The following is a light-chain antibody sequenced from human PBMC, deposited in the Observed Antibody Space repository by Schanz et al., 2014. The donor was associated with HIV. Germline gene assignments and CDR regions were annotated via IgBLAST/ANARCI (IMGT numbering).Light chain of an antibody. CDR1: TSDVGGYNY. J-gene: IGLJ2*01. CDR3: SSYTGSSTLV. V-gene: IGLV2-14*03. CDR2: DVS. Sequence: QSALTQPASVSGSPGQSITISCTGTTSDVGGYNYVSWYQQHPGKAPKLMIYDVSNRPSGVSYRFSGSKSGNMASLTISGLQAEDEADYYCSSYTGSSTLVFGGGTKLTVL.